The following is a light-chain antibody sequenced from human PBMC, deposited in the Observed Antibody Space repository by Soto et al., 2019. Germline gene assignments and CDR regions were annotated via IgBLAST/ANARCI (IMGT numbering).Light chain of an antibody. V-gene: IGKV1-5*03. CDR3: QQYNSDLWT. CDR2: KAS. Sequence: DIQMTQSPSTLSASVLDRVTITCLASQSISSWLAWYQQKPGKAPKLLIYKASSLESGVPSRFSGSGSGTEFTLTISSLQPEDFATYYCQQYNSDLWTFGQGTKVDIK. CDR1: QSISSW. J-gene: IGKJ1*01.